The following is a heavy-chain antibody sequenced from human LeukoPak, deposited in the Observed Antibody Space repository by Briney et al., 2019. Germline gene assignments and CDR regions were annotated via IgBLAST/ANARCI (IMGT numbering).Heavy chain of an antibody. J-gene: IGHJ5*02. V-gene: IGHV1-8*03. Sequence: ASVKVSCKASGYTFTSYDINWVRQATGQGLEWMGWMNPNSGNTGYAQKFQGRVIITRNTSISTAYMELSSLRSEDTAVYYCARALPRGSGTRNWFDPWGQGTLVTVSS. CDR1: GYTFTSYD. D-gene: IGHD1-7*01. CDR3: ARALPRGSGTRNWFDP. CDR2: MNPNSGNT.